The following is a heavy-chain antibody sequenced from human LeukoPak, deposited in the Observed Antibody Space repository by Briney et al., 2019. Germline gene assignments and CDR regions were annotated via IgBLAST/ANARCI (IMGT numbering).Heavy chain of an antibody. CDR1: GGSIGHYY. V-gene: IGHV4-59*01. J-gene: IGHJ3*02. D-gene: IGHD6-19*01. CDR2: IYYSGST. Sequence: KPSETLSLTCTVSGGSIGHYYWSWIRQPPGKGLEWIGYIYYSGSTNYNPSLKSRVTISVDTSKNQFSLKLRSVTAADTAVYYCARPQYSSYDAFDIWGPGTMVTVSS. CDR3: ARPQYSSYDAFDI.